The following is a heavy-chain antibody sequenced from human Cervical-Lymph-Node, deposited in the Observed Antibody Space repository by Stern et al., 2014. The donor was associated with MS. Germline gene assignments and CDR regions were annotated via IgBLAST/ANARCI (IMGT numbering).Heavy chain of an antibody. CDR3: ARARWNAPFDY. J-gene: IGHJ4*02. D-gene: IGHD1-1*01. Sequence: VHLVESGAEVKKPGSSVKVSCKASGGIFSSYGINWVRQAPGQGLEWMGGTIPIYDTTNYAQKVLGSVTINRDESTRTAYMALSSLATEDTAVYYCARARWNAPFDYWGQGTLVPVS. V-gene: IGHV1-69*01. CDR2: TIPIYDTT. CDR1: GGIFSSYG.